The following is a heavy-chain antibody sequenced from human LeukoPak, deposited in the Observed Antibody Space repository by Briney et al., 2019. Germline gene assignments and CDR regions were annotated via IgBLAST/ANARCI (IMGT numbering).Heavy chain of an antibody. D-gene: IGHD3-10*01. CDR1: GFTFSSYG. CDR2: ISYDGSNK. CDR3: ARSPNYYGSGSYPYYFDY. J-gene: IGHJ4*02. V-gene: IGHV3-30*03. Sequence: GGSLRLSCAASGFTFSSYGMHWVRQAPGKGLEWVAVISYDGSNKYYADSVKGRFTISRDNSKNTLYLQMNSLRAEDTAVYYCARSPNYYGSGSYPYYFDYWGQGTLVTVSS.